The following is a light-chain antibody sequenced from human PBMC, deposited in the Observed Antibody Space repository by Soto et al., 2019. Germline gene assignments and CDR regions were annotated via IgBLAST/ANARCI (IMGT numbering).Light chain of an antibody. Sequence: QSALTQPASVSGSPGQSITISCTGTSSDVGGYNYVSWYQQHPGKAPKLMISAVTNRPSGVSDRFSGSKSGNTASLTISGLQAEDEADYYCSSYTTSNTVVFGGGTKLTVL. CDR2: AVT. J-gene: IGLJ2*01. CDR1: SSDVGGYNY. V-gene: IGLV2-14*01. CDR3: SSYTTSNTVV.